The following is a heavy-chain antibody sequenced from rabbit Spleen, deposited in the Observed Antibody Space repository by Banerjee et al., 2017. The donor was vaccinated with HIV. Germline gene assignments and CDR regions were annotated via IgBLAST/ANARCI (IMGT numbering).Heavy chain of an antibody. Sequence: QEQLEESGGDLVKPEGSLTLTCTASGFSFSSDYDMCWVRQAPGKGLESIACIYVGSYGGTWYASWAKGRFTISKTSSTTVTLQMTSLTATDTATYFCARGRGNLGFKLWGPGTLVTVS. CDR3: ARGRGNLGFKL. CDR2: IYVGSYGGT. J-gene: IGHJ4*01. CDR1: GFSFSSDYD. V-gene: IGHV1S45*01. D-gene: IGHD3-1*01.